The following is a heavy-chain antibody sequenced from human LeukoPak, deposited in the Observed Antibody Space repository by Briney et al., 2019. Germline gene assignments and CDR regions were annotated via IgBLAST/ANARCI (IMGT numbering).Heavy chain of an antibody. J-gene: IGHJ3*02. D-gene: IGHD3-10*01. Sequence: SETLSLTCTVSGGSISSRNYYWSWIRQPPGKGLEWIGYIYYSGSPYYNPSLKSRVTISLDTSKNQFSLKLTSVTAADTAVYYCARDMGPGSFDIWGQGTMVTVSS. CDR2: IYYSGSP. V-gene: IGHV4-30-4*08. CDR3: ARDMGPGSFDI. CDR1: GGSISSRNYY.